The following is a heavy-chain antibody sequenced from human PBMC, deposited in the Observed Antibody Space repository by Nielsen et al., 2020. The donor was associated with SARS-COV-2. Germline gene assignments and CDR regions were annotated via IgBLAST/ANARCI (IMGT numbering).Heavy chain of an antibody. D-gene: IGHD6-6*01. CDR3: AREGLYSSSSLRYFDY. J-gene: IGHJ4*02. Sequence: ASVKVSCKTSGYTFTSFAIHWVRQAPGQSLEWMGWINAGNGNTKYSQKFQGRVTMTRDTSANTAYMELSSLSSEDTAVYYCAREGLYSSSSLRYFDYWGQGTLVTVSS. CDR1: GYTFTSFA. V-gene: IGHV1-3*01. CDR2: INAGNGNT.